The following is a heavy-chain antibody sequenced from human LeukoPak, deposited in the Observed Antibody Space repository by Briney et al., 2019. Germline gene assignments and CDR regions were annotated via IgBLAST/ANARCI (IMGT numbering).Heavy chain of an antibody. CDR2: ISSNSIYV. J-gene: IGHJ4*02. CDR3: ARDQVDRIWYFDY. CDR1: GFTFSSYS. V-gene: IGHV3-21*01. D-gene: IGHD1-14*01. Sequence: PGGSLGPSCAASGFTFSSYSMNWVRQAPGKGLEWVSSISSNSIYVFYADSMKGRFTISRDNAKNSLSLQMNSLRAEDTAVYYCARDQVDRIWYFDYWGQGTLVTVSS.